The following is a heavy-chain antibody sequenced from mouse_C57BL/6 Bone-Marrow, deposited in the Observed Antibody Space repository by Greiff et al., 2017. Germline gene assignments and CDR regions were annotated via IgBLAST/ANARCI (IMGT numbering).Heavy chain of an antibody. J-gene: IGHJ4*01. V-gene: IGHV1-50*01. CDR2: IDPSDSYP. CDR1: GYTFTSYW. Sequence: QVQLQQPGAELVKPGASVKLSCKASGYTFTSYWMQWVKQRPGQGLEWIGDIDPSDSYPNYNQKFKGTATLTVDPSSSTAYKQLSSLTTEDSAVDYCASYGNYSSRTMDYWGQGTSVTVSS. D-gene: IGHD2-1*01. CDR3: ASYGNYSSRTMDY.